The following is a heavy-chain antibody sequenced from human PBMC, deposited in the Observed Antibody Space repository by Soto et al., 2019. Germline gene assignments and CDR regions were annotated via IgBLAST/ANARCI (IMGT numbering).Heavy chain of an antibody. Sequence: GGSLRLSCAASGFSFRSYAMHWVRQAPGKGLEWVAIIPFDGSDEYYADSVKGRFTISRDNAKNSLYLQMNSLRAEDTAVYYCARDYSSYGPFDYWGQGTLVTVSS. CDR3: ARDYSSYGPFDY. CDR2: IPFDGSDE. CDR1: GFSFRSYA. D-gene: IGHD5-18*01. V-gene: IGHV3-30*04. J-gene: IGHJ4*02.